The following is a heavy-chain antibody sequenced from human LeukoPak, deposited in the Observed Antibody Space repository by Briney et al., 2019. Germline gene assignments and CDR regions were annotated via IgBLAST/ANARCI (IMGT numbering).Heavy chain of an antibody. CDR3: ARVRGSYDFWSGYYNYYYMDV. Sequence: TSETLSLTCAVYGGSFSGYYWSWIRQPPGKGLEWIGEINHSGSTNYNPSLKSRVTISVDTSKNQFSLKLSSVTAADTAVYYCARVRGSYDFWSGYYNYYYMDVWGKGTTVTVSS. D-gene: IGHD3-3*01. CDR2: INHSGST. J-gene: IGHJ6*03. V-gene: IGHV4-34*01. CDR1: GGSFSGYY.